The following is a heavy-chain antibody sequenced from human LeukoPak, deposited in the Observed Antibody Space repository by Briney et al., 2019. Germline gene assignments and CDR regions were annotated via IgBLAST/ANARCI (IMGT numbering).Heavy chain of an antibody. V-gene: IGHV1-2*06. Sequence: ASVKVSCKASGYTFTGYYMHWVRQAPGQGLEWMGRINPNSGGTNYAQKLQGRVTMTTDTSTSTAYMDLRSLRSDDTAVYYCAIGVAGSSFDYWGQGTLVTVSS. D-gene: IGHD6-19*01. CDR2: INPNSGGT. CDR3: AIGVAGSSFDY. CDR1: GYTFTGYY. J-gene: IGHJ4*02.